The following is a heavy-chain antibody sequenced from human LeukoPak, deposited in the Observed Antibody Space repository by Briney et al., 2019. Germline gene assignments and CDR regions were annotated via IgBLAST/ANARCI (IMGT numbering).Heavy chain of an antibody. J-gene: IGHJ3*02. V-gene: IGHV4-59*08. CDR2: VYYSGST. CDR1: GGSIGSYS. Sequence: PSETLSLTCTVSGGSIGSYSWNWIRQSPGTGLEWIGYVYYSGSTMYNPSHRSRVTISVDTSKNQFSLKLSSVTAAGTAVYYCARLKARDAFDIWGQGTMVTVSP. CDR3: ARLKARDAFDI.